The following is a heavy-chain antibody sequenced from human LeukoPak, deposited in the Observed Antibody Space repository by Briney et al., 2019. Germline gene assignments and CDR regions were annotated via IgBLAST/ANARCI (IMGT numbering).Heavy chain of an antibody. Sequence: GGSLRLSCAASGFTFSDYGIHWVRQAPGMGLEWVSAISTSGSSTYYADSVKGRFTISRDNSKNTLFLQMNSLRADDTAVYYCAKRLVAVGPYFDDWGQGTVVTVSS. D-gene: IGHD6-6*01. J-gene: IGHJ4*02. CDR2: ISTSGSST. V-gene: IGHV3-23*01. CDR3: AKRLVAVGPYFDD. CDR1: GFTFSDYG.